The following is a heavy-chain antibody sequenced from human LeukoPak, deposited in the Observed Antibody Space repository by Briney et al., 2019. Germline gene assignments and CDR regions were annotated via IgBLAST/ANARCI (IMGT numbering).Heavy chain of an antibody. Sequence: SETLSLTCTVSGGSISDCYWSWIRQSPGKGLEWIGYIHYSGSTSYNPSLKSRVTISVDTSKNQFSLKLSSVTAADTAVYYCARAAAAGIFDQWGQGTLVTVSS. CDR3: ARAAAAGIFDQ. V-gene: IGHV4-59*08. J-gene: IGHJ4*02. CDR1: GGSISDCY. CDR2: IHYSGST. D-gene: IGHD6-13*01.